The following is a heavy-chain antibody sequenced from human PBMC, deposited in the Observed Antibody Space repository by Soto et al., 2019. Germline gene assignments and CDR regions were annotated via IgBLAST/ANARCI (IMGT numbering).Heavy chain of an antibody. D-gene: IGHD1-1*01. CDR3: ARERNSKPPQYYYYYYMDV. CDR1: GGSFSGYY. CDR2: INHSGST. J-gene: IGHJ6*03. Sequence: SETLSLTCAVYGGSFSGYYWSWIRQPPGKGLEWIGEINHSGSTNYNPSLKSRVTISVDTAKNQFSLKLSSVTAADTAVYYCARERNSKPPQYYYYYYMDVWGKGTTVTVSS. V-gene: IGHV4-34*01.